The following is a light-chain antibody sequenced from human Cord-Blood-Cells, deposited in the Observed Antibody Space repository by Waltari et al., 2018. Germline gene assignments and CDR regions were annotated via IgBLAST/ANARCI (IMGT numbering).Light chain of an antibody. Sequence: QSALTQPASVSGSPGQSITISCPGPSSDVGGYNYVSWYQQHPGKAPKLMIYDVSNRPSGVSNRFSGSKSGNTSSLTISGLQAEDEADYDCSSYTSSSTVVFGGGTKLTVL. J-gene: IGLJ2*01. CDR3: SSYTSSSTVV. CDR1: SSDVGGYNY. V-gene: IGLV2-14*01. CDR2: DVS.